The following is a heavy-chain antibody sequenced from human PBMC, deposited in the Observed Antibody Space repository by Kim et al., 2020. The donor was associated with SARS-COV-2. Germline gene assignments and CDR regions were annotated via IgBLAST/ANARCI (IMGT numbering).Heavy chain of an antibody. V-gene: IGHV3-33*08. D-gene: IGHD2-21*02. CDR1: GFKFDKYG. CDR2: IWYDGSSE. Sequence: GGSLRLSCTASGFKFDKYGMHWIRQAPGKGLEWVAMIWYDGSSEFYADSVKGRFTISRDISKNTLYLQMNRLRAEDTAVYYCARDQPAMTVVTTYPAYWGQGTLVTVSS. J-gene: IGHJ4*02. CDR3: ARDQPAMTVVTTYPAY.